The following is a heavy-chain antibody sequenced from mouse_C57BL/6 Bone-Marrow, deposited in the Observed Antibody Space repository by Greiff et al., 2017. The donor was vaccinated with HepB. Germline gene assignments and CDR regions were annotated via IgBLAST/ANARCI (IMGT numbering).Heavy chain of an antibody. CDR2: INPYNGGT. Sequence: EVKLQESGPVLVKPGASVKMSCKASGYTFTDYYMNWVKQSHGKSLEWIGVINPYNGGTSYNQKFKGKATLTVDKSSSTAYMELNSLTSEDSAVYYCASKDHYYGSSYGAYWGQGTLVTVSA. CDR3: ASKDHYYGSSYGAY. J-gene: IGHJ3*01. CDR1: GYTFTDYY. D-gene: IGHD1-1*01. V-gene: IGHV1-19*01.